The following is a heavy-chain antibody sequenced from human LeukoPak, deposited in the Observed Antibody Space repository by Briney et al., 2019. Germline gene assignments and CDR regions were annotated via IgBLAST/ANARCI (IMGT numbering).Heavy chain of an antibody. CDR3: ARPRYSGYAGFDY. Sequence: PSETLSLTCTVSGGSISSSSYYWGWIRQPPGKGLEWIGYIYYSGSTNYNPSLKSRVTISVDTSKNQFSLKLSSVTAADTAVYYCARPRYSGYAGFDYWGQGTLVTVSS. D-gene: IGHD5-12*01. CDR2: IYYSGST. V-gene: IGHV4-61*05. J-gene: IGHJ4*02. CDR1: GGSISSSSYY.